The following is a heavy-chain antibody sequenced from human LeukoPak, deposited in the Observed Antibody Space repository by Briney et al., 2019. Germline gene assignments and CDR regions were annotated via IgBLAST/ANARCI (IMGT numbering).Heavy chain of an antibody. CDR1: GGSISYNY. Sequence: SETLSLTCSVSGGSISYNYWSWIRQPAGKGLEWIGRIFTSGSTNYNPSLRSRVTMSVDTSKNQFSLKLSSVTAADTAVYYCARRGDYFDFWGQGTLVTVSS. V-gene: IGHV4-4*07. J-gene: IGHJ4*02. CDR2: IFTSGST. CDR3: ARRGDYFDF.